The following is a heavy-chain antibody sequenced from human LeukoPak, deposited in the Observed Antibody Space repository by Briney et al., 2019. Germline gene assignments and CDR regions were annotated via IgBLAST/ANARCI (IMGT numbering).Heavy chain of an antibody. CDR2: IYTSGST. CDR3: ASWTGDYAAFDI. D-gene: IGHD4-17*01. Sequence: SETLSLTCTVSGGSISSGSYYWGWIRQHAGKGLEWIGRIYTSGSTNYNPSLKSRVTISVDTSKNQFSLKLSSVTAADTAVYYCASWTGDYAAFDIWGQGTRVTVSS. V-gene: IGHV4-61*02. J-gene: IGHJ3*02. CDR1: GGSISSGSYY.